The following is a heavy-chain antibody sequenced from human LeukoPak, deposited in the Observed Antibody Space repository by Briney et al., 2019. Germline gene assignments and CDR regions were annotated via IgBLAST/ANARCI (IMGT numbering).Heavy chain of an antibody. Sequence: SQTLSLTCTVSGGSISSGGYYWSWIRQHPGKGLEWIGYIYYSESTYYNPSLKSRVTISVDTSKNQFSLKLSSVTAADTAVYYCAREPRSGYYYYYYYMDVWGKGTTVTVSS. CDR1: GGSISSGGYY. CDR3: AREPRSGYYYYYYYMDV. V-gene: IGHV4-31*03. J-gene: IGHJ6*03. CDR2: IYYSEST. D-gene: IGHD3-3*01.